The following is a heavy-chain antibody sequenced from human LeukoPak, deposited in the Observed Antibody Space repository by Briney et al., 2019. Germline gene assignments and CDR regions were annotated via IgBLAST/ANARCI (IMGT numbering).Heavy chain of an antibody. J-gene: IGHJ5*02. CDR1: GGTFSSYA. D-gene: IGHD2-2*02. V-gene: IGHV1-69*13. CDR3: ARGYCSSTSCYRLSWFDP. CDR2: IIPIFGTA. Sequence: ASVKVSCKASGGTFSSYAISWVRQAPGQGLEWMGGIIPIFGTANYAQKFQGRVTITADESTSTAYMELSSLRSEDTAVYYCARGYCSSTSCYRLSWFDPWGQGTLVTVSS.